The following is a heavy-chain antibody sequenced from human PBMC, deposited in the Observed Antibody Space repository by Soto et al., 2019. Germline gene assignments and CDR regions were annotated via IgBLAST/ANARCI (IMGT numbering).Heavy chain of an antibody. CDR1: GFTFSSYA. CDR2: ISYDGSNK. V-gene: IGHV3-30-3*01. D-gene: IGHD3-10*01. CDR3: ARVGSSGRYYYYYYGMDV. J-gene: IGHJ6*02. Sequence: PGGSLRLSCAASGFTFSSYAMHWVRQAPGKGLEWVAVISYDGSNKYYADSVKGRFTISRDNSKNTLYLQMNSLRAEDTAVYYCARVGSSGRYYYYYYGMDVWGQGTTVTVSS.